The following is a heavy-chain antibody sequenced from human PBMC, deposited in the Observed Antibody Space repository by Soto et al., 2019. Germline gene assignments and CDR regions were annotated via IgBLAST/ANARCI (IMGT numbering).Heavy chain of an antibody. CDR1: GYTFISYA. CDR2: INAGNGNT. CDR3: ARDFNYGSGDY. J-gene: IGHJ4*02. D-gene: IGHD3-10*01. Sequence: QVQLVQSGAEEKKPGASVKVSCKASGYTFISYAMYWVRQAPGQRLEWMGWINAGNGNTKYSQKFQGRVIITRDTSASTAYMELNRLRSEDTAVYYCARDFNYGSGDYWGQGTLVTVSS. V-gene: IGHV1-3*05.